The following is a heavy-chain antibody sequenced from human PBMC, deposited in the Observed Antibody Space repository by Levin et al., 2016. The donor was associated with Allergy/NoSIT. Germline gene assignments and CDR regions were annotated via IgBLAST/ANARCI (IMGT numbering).Heavy chain of an antibody. CDR3: AREIRPHRPLLLWFGELLGQFDP. CDR2: ISSSSSYT. V-gene: IGHV3-11*05. CDR1: GFTFSDYY. J-gene: IGHJ5*02. D-gene: IGHD3-10*01. Sequence: GESLKISCAASGFTFSDYYMSWIRQAPGKRLEWVSYISSSSSYTNYADSVKGRFTISRDNAKNSLYLQMNSLRAEDTAVYYCAREIRPHRPLLLWFGELLGQFDPWGQGTLVTVSS.